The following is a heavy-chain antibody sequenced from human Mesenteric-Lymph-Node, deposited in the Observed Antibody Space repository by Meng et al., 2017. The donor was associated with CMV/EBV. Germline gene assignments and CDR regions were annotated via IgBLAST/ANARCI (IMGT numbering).Heavy chain of an antibody. V-gene: IGHV4-34*01. CDR1: GGSFSGHY. CDR3: ARYLVTTITYYFDL. CDR2: INHSGSN. J-gene: IGHJ2*01. Sequence: ASYGGSFSGHYWTWIRQTPGKGLEWIGEINHSGSNNYNPSLKSRVTISIDPSKNQYSLNLNSVTAADTAVYYCARYLVTTITYYFDLWGRGTLVTVSS. D-gene: IGHD5-12*01.